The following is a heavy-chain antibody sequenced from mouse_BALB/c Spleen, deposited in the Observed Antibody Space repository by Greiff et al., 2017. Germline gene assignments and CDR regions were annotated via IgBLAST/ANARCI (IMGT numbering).Heavy chain of an antibody. CDR2: IWSGGST. Sequence: VMLVESGPGLVQPSQSLSITCTVSGFSLTSYGVHWVRQSPGKGLEWLGVIWSGGSTDYNAAFISRLSISKDNSKSQVFFKMNSLQANDTAIYYCATDWYFDAWGAGTTVTVSS. V-gene: IGHV2-2*02. CDR1: GFSLTSYG. CDR3: ATDWYFDA. J-gene: IGHJ1*01.